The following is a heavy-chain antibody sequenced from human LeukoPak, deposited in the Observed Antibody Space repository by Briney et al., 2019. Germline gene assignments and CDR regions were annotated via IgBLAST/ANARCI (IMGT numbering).Heavy chain of an antibody. V-gene: IGHV1-24*01. Sequence: ASVKVSCKVSGYTLTELSMHWVRQAPGKGLEWMGGFDPEDGETIYAQKFQGRVTMTEDTSTDTAYMELSSLRSEDTAVYYCATADSSGYYYGASDIWGQGTMVTVSS. CDR3: ATADSSGYYYGASDI. CDR2: FDPEDGET. D-gene: IGHD3-22*01. CDR1: GYTLTELS. J-gene: IGHJ3*02.